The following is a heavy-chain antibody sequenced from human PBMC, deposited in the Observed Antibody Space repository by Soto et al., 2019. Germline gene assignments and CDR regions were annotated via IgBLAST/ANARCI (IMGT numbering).Heavy chain of an antibody. CDR1: GGTFSSYA. D-gene: IGHD2-2*02. V-gene: IGHV1-69*13. Sequence: ASVKVSCKASGGTFSSYAISWVRQAPGQGLEWMGGIIPIFGTANYAQKFQGRVTITADESTSTAYMELSSLRSEDTAVYYCAKARYCSSTSCYTSGSYYYGMDVWGQGTTVTVSS. J-gene: IGHJ6*02. CDR3: AKARYCSSTSCYTSGSYYYGMDV. CDR2: IIPIFGTA.